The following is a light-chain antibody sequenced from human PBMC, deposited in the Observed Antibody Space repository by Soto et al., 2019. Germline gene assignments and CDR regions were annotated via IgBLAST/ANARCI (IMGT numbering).Light chain of an antibody. CDR2: GAS. CDR1: QSISSN. J-gene: IGKJ1*01. CDR3: QQYYNWPQRT. Sequence: EVVLTQSPVTLSVSPGERATLSCRASQSISSNLAWYQLKPGLAPRLLVYGASTRATGIPARFSGSGSGTDFTLTIRSLQSEDFAVYYCQQYYNWPQRTFGQGTKVEIK. V-gene: IGKV3-15*01.